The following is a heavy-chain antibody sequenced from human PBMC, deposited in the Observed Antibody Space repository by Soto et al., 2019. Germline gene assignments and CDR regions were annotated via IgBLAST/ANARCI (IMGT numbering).Heavy chain of an antibody. D-gene: IGHD6-13*01. CDR1: GYTFINFD. V-gene: IGHV1-8*02. J-gene: IGHJ5*02. Sequence: QVQLVQSGAEVKEPGASVRVSCKASGYTFINFDISWVRQAAGQGLEWLGWMNPGSGKTGYASKFQGRVAMTRDASAGTSHLELSSLTSDDAAVYYCARMASAGTLNWFDPWGQGTLVTVSS. CDR2: MNPGSGKT. CDR3: ARMASAGTLNWFDP.